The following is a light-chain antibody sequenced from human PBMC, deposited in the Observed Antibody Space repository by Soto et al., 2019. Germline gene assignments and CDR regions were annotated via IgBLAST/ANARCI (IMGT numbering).Light chain of an antibody. CDR2: KVS. CDR3: QHYNSYST. V-gene: IGKV1-5*03. CDR1: QSVSPW. Sequence: DLQMTQSPSTLSASVGDRVTITCRASQSVSPWLAWYQQKPGKAPDLLIYKVSTLESGVPSRFSGSGSGTEFTLTISSLQPDDSATYYCQHYNSYSTFGQGTKVEVK. J-gene: IGKJ1*01.